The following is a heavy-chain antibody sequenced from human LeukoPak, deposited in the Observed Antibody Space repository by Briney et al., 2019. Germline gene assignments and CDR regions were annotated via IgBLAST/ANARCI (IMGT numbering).Heavy chain of an antibody. V-gene: IGHV4-59*01. CDR1: GGSISSYY. CDR2: IYYSGST. D-gene: IGHD2-2*01. Sequence: KPSETLSLTCTVSGGSISSYYWSWIRQPPGKGLEWIGYIYYSGSTNYNPSLKSRVTISVDTSKNQFSLKLSSVTAADTAVYYCARVGDCSSTSCYWDYWGQGTLVTVSS. CDR3: ARVGDCSSTSCYWDY. J-gene: IGHJ4*02.